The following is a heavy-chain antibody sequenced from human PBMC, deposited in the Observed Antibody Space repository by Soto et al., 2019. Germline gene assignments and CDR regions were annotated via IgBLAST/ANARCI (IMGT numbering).Heavy chain of an antibody. CDR2: FDPEDGET. J-gene: IGHJ6*02. CDR3: ATDGGWAARRWGLVGYYYYGMDV. CDR1: GYTLTELS. Sequence: QVQLVQSGAEVKKPGASVKVSCKVSGYTLTELSMHWVRQAPGKGLEWMGGFDPEDGETIYAQKFQGRVTMTEDTSTDTAYMELSSLRSEDTAVYYCATDGGWAARRWGLVGYYYYGMDVWGQGTTVTVSS. D-gene: IGHD6-6*01. V-gene: IGHV1-24*01.